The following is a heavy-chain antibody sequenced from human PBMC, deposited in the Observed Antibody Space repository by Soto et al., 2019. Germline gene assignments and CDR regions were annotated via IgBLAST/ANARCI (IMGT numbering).Heavy chain of an antibody. CDR1: GGSFSGYY. CDR3: ARGLIYCSSTSCYAGIAAAGTGFYFDY. D-gene: IGHD2-2*01. V-gene: IGHV4-34*01. Sequence: SETLSLTCAVYGGSFSGYYWSWIRQPPGKGLEWIGEINHSGSTNYNPSLKSRVTISVDTSKNQFSLKLSSVTAADTAVYYCARGLIYCSSTSCYAGIAAAGTGFYFDYWGQGTLVTVSS. J-gene: IGHJ4*02. CDR2: INHSGST.